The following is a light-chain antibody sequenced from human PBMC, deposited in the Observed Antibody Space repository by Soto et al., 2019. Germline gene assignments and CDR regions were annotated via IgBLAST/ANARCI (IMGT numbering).Light chain of an antibody. CDR2: GAS. J-gene: IGKJ5*01. CDR1: QSVSSSY. CDR3: QQYRSSPSIT. Sequence: EIVLTQSPGTLSLSPGERATLSCRASQSVSSSYLAWYQQKPGQAPRLLIYGASSRATGIPDRFSGSGSGTDFTLTISRLEREDFAVYYCQQYRSSPSITFGQGTRLEIK. V-gene: IGKV3-20*01.